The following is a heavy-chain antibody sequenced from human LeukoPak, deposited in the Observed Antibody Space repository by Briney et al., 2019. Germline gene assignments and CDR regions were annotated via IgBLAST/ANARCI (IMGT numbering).Heavy chain of an antibody. J-gene: IGHJ4*02. V-gene: IGHV1-8*02. Sequence: ASVKVSCKASGYTFTSYGISWVRQAPGQGLEWMGWMNPNSGNTGYAQKFQGRVTMTRNTSISTAYMELSSLRSEDTAVYYCARMVRGVIALDYWGQGTLVTVSS. CDR2: MNPNSGNT. D-gene: IGHD3-10*01. CDR3: ARMVRGVIALDY. CDR1: GYTFTSYG.